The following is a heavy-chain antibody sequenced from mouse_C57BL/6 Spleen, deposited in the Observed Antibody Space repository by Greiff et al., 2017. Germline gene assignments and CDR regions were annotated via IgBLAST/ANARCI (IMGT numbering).Heavy chain of an antibody. CDR1: GYSFTGYY. CDR2: INPSTGGT. J-gene: IGHJ1*03. CDR3: ARFPYYYGSRGGYFDV. V-gene: IGHV1-42*01. D-gene: IGHD1-1*01. Sequence: VQLQQSGPELVKPGASVKISCKASGYSFTGYYMNWVKQSPEKSLEWIGEINPSTGGTTYNQKFKAKATLTVDKSSSTAYMQLKSLTSEDSAVYYCARFPYYYGSRGGYFDVWGTGTTVTVAS.